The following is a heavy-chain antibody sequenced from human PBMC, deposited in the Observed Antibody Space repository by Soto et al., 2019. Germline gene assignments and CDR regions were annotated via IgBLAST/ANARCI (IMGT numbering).Heavy chain of an antibody. D-gene: IGHD3-3*01. CDR1: GGSISSSSYY. V-gene: IGHV4-39*01. CDR2: IYYSGST. CDR3: ARPGHRGDFWSGYQDFYYMDV. J-gene: IGHJ6*03. Sequence: QLQLQESGPGLVKPSETLSLTCTVSGGSISSSSYYWGWIRQPPGKGLEWIGSIYYSGSTYYNPSLKSRVTISVDTSKNQFSLKLSSVTAADTAVYYCARPGHRGDFWSGYQDFYYMDVWGKGTTVTVSS.